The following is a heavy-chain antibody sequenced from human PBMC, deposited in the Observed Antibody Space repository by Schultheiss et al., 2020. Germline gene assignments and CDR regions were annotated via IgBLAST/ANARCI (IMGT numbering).Heavy chain of an antibody. J-gene: IGHJ4*02. CDR2: INVANGNT. D-gene: IGHD2-21*02. V-gene: IGHV1-3*01. Sequence: ASVKVSCKASGGTFSSYAISWVRQAPGQGLEWMGWINVANGNTRYSQKFQDRVTITRDTPASTAYMEVSSLGSEDTAVYYCASSLVVTERGFDYWGQGTLVTVSS. CDR3: ASSLVVTERGFDY. CDR1: GGTFSSYA.